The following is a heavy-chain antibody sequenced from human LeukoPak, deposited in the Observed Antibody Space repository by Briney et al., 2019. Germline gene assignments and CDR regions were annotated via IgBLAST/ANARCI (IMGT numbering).Heavy chain of an antibody. CDR2: INSDGSST. Sequence: GGSLRLSCAASGFTFSSYWMHWVRQAPGKGLVWVSRINSDGSSTSYADSVKGRFTISRDNAKNTLYLQMNSLRAEDTAVYYCARDPAYSSSWYEEYYFDYWGQGTLVTVSS. V-gene: IGHV3-74*01. CDR1: GFTFSSYW. CDR3: ARDPAYSSSWYEEYYFDY. D-gene: IGHD6-13*01. J-gene: IGHJ4*02.